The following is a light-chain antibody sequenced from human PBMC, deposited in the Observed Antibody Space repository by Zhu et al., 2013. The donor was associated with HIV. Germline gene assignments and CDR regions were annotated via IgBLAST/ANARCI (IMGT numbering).Light chain of an antibody. V-gene: IGLV2-23*01. CDR1: SSDVETFDL. CDR3: FSYATTSST. Sequence: QSALTQPASVSGSPGQSITISCTGTSSDVETFDLVSWYQQHPGKAPKLLIYEDTKRPSGVSNRFSASKSGDTASLTISGLQAEDEADYYCFSYATTSSTFGGGTKLTVL. CDR2: EDT. J-gene: IGLJ2*01.